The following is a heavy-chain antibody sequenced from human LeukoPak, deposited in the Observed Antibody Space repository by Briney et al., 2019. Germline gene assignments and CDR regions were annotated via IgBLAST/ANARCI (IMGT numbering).Heavy chain of an antibody. V-gene: IGHV3-64*01. CDR1: GFTLSNYA. D-gene: IGHD6-13*01. Sequence: GGSLRLSCAASGFTLSNYAMYWVRQAPGKGLEYVSGISNNGGSTYYANSVKGRFTISRDNSKNTLYLQMGSLRAGDMAVFYCARGKLAASGSPRSFDYWGQGTLVTVSS. CDR2: ISNNGGST. J-gene: IGHJ4*02. CDR3: ARGKLAASGSPRSFDY.